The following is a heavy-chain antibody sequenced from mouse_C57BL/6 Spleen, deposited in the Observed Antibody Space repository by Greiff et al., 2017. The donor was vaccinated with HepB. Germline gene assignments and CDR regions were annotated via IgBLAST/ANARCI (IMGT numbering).Heavy chain of an antibody. CDR2: IDPENGDT. D-gene: IGHD2-3*01. J-gene: IGHJ4*01. CDR1: GFNIKDDY. CDR3: TPYDGYVYAMDY. V-gene: IGHV14-4*01. Sequence: EVKLMESGAELVRPGASVKLSCTASGFNIKDDYMHWVKQRPEQGLEWIGWIDPENGDTEYASKFQGKATITADTSSNTAYLQLSSLTSEDTAVYYLTPYDGYVYAMDYWGQGTSVTVSS.